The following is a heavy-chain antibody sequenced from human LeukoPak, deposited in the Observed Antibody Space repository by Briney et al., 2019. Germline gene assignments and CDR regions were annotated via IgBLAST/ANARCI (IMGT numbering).Heavy chain of an antibody. CDR2: ISSSSYI. CDR3: ARDFEKVVPAAIAYYYYGMDV. D-gene: IGHD2-2*02. Sequence: GGSLRLSCAASGFTFSSYSMNWVRQAPGKGPEWVSSISSSSYIYYADSVKGRFTISRDNAKNSLYLQMNSLRAEDTAVYYCARDFEKVVPAAIAYYYYGMDVWGKGTTVTVSS. V-gene: IGHV3-21*01. J-gene: IGHJ6*04. CDR1: GFTFSSYS.